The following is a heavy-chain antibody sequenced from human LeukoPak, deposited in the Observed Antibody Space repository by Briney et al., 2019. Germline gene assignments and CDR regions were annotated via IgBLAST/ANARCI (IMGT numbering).Heavy chain of an antibody. J-gene: IGHJ3*02. CDR1: GYTFTSYD. CDR2: MNPNSGNT. V-gene: IGHV1-8*01. Sequence: ASVKVSCKASGYTFTSYDINWLRQATGQGLEWMGWMNPNSGNTGYAQKFQGRVTMTRNTSISTAYMELSSLRSEDTAVYYCASSVTQLHDAFDIWGQGTMVTVSS. CDR3: ASSVTQLHDAFDI. D-gene: IGHD4-17*01.